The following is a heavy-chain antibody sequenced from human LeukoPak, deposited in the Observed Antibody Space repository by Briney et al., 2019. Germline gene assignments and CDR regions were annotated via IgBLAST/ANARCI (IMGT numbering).Heavy chain of an antibody. CDR2: ISSSSSYI. D-gene: IGHD6-13*01. CDR1: GYTFSSYS. Sequence: PGGSLRLSCAASGYTFSSYSMNWVRQAPGKGLEWVSSISSSSSYIYYADSVKGRFTISRDNAKNSLYLQMNSLRAEDTAVYYCARDYTPVSSRTGTLSKYFDYWGQGTLVTVSS. CDR3: ARDYTPVSSRTGTLSKYFDY. V-gene: IGHV3-21*01. J-gene: IGHJ4*02.